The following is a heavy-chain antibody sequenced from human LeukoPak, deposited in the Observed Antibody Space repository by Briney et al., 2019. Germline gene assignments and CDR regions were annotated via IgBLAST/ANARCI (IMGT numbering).Heavy chain of an antibody. J-gene: IGHJ6*03. CDR1: GFIFSDFW. V-gene: IGHV3-74*03. D-gene: IGHD3-10*01. CDR3: ARSRWAYLVRGVVDYMDV. Sequence: GGSLRLSCAVSGFIFSDFWMHWVRQAPGEGLVWVPRVNTDGTGPTYADSVKGRFTVSRDNAKSTLYLQMDNLSVEDTAMYYCARSRWAYLVRGVVDYMDVWGKGTMVTVSS. CDR2: VNTDGTGP.